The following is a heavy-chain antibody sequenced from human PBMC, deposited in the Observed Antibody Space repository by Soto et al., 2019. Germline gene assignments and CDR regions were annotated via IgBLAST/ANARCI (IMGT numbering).Heavy chain of an antibody. V-gene: IGHV3-33*01. J-gene: IGHJ6*02. CDR2: FWFDGSKK. CDR3: ARELLYGSGSRNFHYYGMDV. D-gene: IGHD3-10*01. CDR1: GFSFTSYG. Sequence: QVQLVESGGGVVQPGRSLRLSCAASGFSFTSYGIHWVRQAPGKGLEWVAVFWFDGSKKYYADSVKGRFSVSRDNVKSTLYLEMNSLRVDDTAVYYCARELLYGSGSRNFHYYGMDVWGQGTPVTVSS.